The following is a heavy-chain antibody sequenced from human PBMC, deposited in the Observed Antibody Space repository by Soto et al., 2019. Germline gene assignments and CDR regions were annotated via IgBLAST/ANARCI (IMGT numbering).Heavy chain of an antibody. CDR3: AKDFDSSGYYYVDY. D-gene: IGHD3-22*01. CDR1: GFTFSSYA. J-gene: IGHJ4*02. Sequence: GGSLRLSCAASGFTFSSYAMSWVRQAPGKGLEWVSAISGSGGSTYYADSVKGRITISRDNSKNTLYLQMNSLRAEDTAVYYCAKDFDSSGYYYVDYWGQGTLVTVSS. V-gene: IGHV3-23*01. CDR2: ISGSGGST.